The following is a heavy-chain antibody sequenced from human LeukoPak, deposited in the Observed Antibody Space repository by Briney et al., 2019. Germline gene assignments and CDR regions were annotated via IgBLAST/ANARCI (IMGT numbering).Heavy chain of an antibody. D-gene: IGHD6-13*01. CDR1: GFTFSSFS. CDR3: ARVVAAAGDDKYFQH. J-gene: IGHJ1*01. CDR2: IKQDGSEK. V-gene: IGHV3-7*01. Sequence: GGSLRLSCAASGFTFSSFSMNWVRQAPGKGLEWVANIKQDGSEKYYVDSVKGRFTISRDNAKNSLYLQMNSLRAEDTAVYYCARVVAAAGDDKYFQHWGQGTLVTVSS.